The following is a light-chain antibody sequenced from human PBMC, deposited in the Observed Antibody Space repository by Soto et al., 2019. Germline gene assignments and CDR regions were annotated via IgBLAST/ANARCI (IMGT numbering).Light chain of an antibody. J-gene: IGKJ2*01. CDR2: GAS. V-gene: IGKV3-15*01. Sequence: DIVMTQSPATLSVSPGERAILSCRASQSVSSNLAWYQQKPGQAPRLLIYGASTRATGIPARFSGSGSGTEFTLTISSLQSEDFAVYYCQQYNNWPPGTFGQGTKLEIK. CDR3: QQYNNWPPGT. CDR1: QSVSSN.